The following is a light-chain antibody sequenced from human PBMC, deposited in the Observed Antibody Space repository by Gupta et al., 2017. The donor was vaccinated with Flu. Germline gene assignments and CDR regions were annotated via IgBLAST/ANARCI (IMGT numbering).Light chain of an antibody. V-gene: IGKV3-20*01. CDR2: GAS. CDR1: QSVPRSY. Sequence: ENVLTQSPGTLSLSPGERATLSCRASQSVPRSYVAWYQQKRGQAPRLLIAGASARATGSPDRFSGSGSGTDFTLTISRLEPEDFAVYYCQQYGSSVLSFGGGTKVEIK. J-gene: IGKJ4*01. CDR3: QQYGSSVLS.